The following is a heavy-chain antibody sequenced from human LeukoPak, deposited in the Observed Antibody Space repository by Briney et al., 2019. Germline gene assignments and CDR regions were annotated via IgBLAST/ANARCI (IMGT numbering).Heavy chain of an antibody. CDR3: ARDMIKGPPDYLDY. CDR2: ISFDGKVK. CDR1: GFIFSDYA. J-gene: IGHJ4*02. D-gene: IGHD3-22*01. Sequence: PGGSLRLSCAASGFIFSDYAMHWVRQAPDKGLHWVAVISFDGKVKYHADSVKGRFTISRDSSKHTLYLQMNSLRPEESGVYYCARDMIKGPPDYLDYWGQGTLVTVSS. V-gene: IGHV3-30*04.